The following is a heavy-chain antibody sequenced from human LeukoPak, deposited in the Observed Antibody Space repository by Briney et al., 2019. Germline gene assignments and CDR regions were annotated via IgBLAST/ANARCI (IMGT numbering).Heavy chain of an antibody. V-gene: IGHV1-3*01. CDR1: GYTFTSYA. Sequence: ASVTVSCKASGYTFTSYARHWVRQAPGQGLEWMGWIYAGKGNTKYSQNFQGRVTITRDTSARTAYMERSSLAAEDTPGYYSAGDHLLGGYQGTNWFDPWGQGTLVTVSS. D-gene: IGHD6-13*01. CDR2: IYAGKGNT. J-gene: IGHJ5*02. CDR3: AGDHLLGGYQGTNWFDP.